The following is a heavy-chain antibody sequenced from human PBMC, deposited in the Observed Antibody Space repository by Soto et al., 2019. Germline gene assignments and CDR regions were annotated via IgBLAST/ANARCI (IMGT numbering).Heavy chain of an antibody. V-gene: IGHV4-39*01. CDR2: IYYSGST. CDR1: GGSISSSSYY. D-gene: IGHD6-13*01. Sequence: SETLSLTCTVSGGSISSSSYYWGWIRQPPGKGLEWIGSIYYSGSTYYNPSLKSRVTISVDTSKNQFSLKLSSVTAADTAVYYCARHVQQQLALIDYWGQGTLVTVSS. CDR3: ARHVQQQLALIDY. J-gene: IGHJ4*02.